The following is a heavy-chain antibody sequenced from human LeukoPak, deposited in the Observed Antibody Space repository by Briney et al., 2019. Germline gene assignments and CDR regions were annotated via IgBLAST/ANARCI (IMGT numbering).Heavy chain of an antibody. D-gene: IGHD5-12*01. Sequence: SVKVSCKASGGTFSSYAISWVRQAPGQGLEWMGRIIPILGIANYAQKFQGRVTMTRNTSISTAYMELSSLRSEDTAVYYCAREDLESGYSGYDFSDWGQGTLVTVSS. CDR3: AREDLESGYSGYDFSD. J-gene: IGHJ4*02. CDR1: GGTFSSYA. CDR2: IIPILGIA. V-gene: IGHV1-69*04.